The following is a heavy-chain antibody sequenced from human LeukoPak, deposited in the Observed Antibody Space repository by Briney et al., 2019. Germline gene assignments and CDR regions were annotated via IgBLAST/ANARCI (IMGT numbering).Heavy chain of an antibody. Sequence: TSETLSLTCAVSGVSITSVNLWAWVRQPPGKGLEWVGEMYLSGTTTCNPSLRGRATISLDRSKNQVSLRLNSVTAADTALYYCAGLVGRYSNGMYYYFDYWGQGILVTVSS. CDR1: GVSITSVNL. V-gene: IGHV4-4*02. CDR3: AGLVGRYSNGMYYYFDY. CDR2: MYLSGTT. D-gene: IGHD1-26*01. J-gene: IGHJ4*02.